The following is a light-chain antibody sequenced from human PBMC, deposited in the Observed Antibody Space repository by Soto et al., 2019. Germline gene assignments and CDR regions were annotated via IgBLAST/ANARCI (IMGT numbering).Light chain of an antibody. CDR1: QSISSA. J-gene: IGKJ4*01. CDR2: DAS. Sequence: PGDRAILSCRASQSISSALAWYQQKPGQAPRLLIYDASDRATDIPARFSGSRSGTDFTLTISSLEPEDFAVYYCQQRSDWLTFGGGTRVEIK. CDR3: QQRSDWLT. V-gene: IGKV3-11*01.